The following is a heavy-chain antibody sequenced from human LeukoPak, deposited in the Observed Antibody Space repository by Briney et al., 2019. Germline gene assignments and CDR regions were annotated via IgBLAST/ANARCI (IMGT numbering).Heavy chain of an antibody. D-gene: IGHD6-6*01. Sequence: GGSLRLSCAASGFTFSSYGMHWVRPAPGKGLGWVAVIWYDGSNKYYAHSLKGRFTISRETSKKTHYQQMNSVRAEDTAVYYCAKDYSSSFLGYYYYMDVWGKGTTVTVS. CDR2: IWYDGSNK. J-gene: IGHJ6*03. V-gene: IGHV3-33*06. CDR1: GFTFSSYG. CDR3: AKDYSSSFLGYYYYMDV.